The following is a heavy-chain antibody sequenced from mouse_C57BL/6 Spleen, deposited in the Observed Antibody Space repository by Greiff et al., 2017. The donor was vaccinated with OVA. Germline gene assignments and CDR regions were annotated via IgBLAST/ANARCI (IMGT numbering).Heavy chain of an antibody. D-gene: IGHD4-1*01. CDR1: GYTFTGYW. CDR3: ARRGAGTEALDY. CDR2: ILPGSGST. V-gene: IGHV1-9*01. J-gene: IGHJ4*01. Sequence: VQLQESGAELMKPGASVKLSCKATGYTFTGYWIEWVKQRPGHGLEWIGEILPGSGSTYYTEKFKGKATFSADTSSNTAYMQLSDLTTEDSAIYYCARRGAGTEALDYWGQGTSVTVSS.